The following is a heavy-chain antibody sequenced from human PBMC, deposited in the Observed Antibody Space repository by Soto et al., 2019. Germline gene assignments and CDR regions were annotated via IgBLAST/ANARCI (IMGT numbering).Heavy chain of an antibody. CDR1: GFTFSAYG. CDR2: IWFDGSNK. Sequence: GGSLRLSCAASGFTFSAYGMHWVRQAPGRGLEWVAFIWFDGSNKYYADSVKGRFTISRDNSKNTLFLQMNSLRAEDTAVYYCARAYRDSDFDYWGQGTLVTVSS. V-gene: IGHV3-33*01. J-gene: IGHJ4*02. D-gene: IGHD1-26*01. CDR3: ARAYRDSDFDY.